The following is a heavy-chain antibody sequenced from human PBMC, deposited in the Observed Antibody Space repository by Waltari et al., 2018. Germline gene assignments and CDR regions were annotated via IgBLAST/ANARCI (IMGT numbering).Heavy chain of an antibody. V-gene: IGHV2-5*02. CDR3: SYVRGIYDLPF. CDR1: GFSITGSGVG. D-gene: IGHD3-10*02. J-gene: IGHJ4*02. Sequence: QITLRESGPTLVKPTPTLTLTCTLSGFSITGSGVGVGWIRQPPEKALEWLAVIYSDDYTRYSPSLRDRLTITKDTSNNLVVLTMTNVDPVDTGTDYWSYVRGIYDLPFWRPGILVTVSS. CDR2: IYSDDYT.